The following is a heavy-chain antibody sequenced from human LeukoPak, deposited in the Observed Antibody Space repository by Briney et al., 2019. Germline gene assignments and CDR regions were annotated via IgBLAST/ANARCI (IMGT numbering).Heavy chain of an antibody. V-gene: IGHV3-53*01. CDR3: ARYSSGNFDY. D-gene: IGHD3-22*01. J-gene: IGHJ4*02. Sequence: GGSLRLPCAASGFTFSSYAMSWVRQAPGKGLEWVSVIYSGGSTYYADSVKGRFTISRDNSKNTLYLQMNSLRAEDTAVYYCARYSSGNFDYWGQGTLVTVSS. CDR1: GFTFSSYA. CDR2: IYSGGST.